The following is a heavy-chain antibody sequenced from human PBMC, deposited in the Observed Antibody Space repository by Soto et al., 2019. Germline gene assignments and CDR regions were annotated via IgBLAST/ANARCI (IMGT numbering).Heavy chain of an antibody. D-gene: IGHD5-18*01. CDR2: INPSGGST. Sequence: QVQLVQSGAEVKKPGASVKVSCETSGYTFTTYYMHWVRRAPGQGLEWMGMINPSGGSTSYAQTFQGRVSMTRDTSTRTIYMELISLRRDDTAIYYCARRAYNYANMDVWGQGTTVTVSS. CDR3: ARRAYNYANMDV. CDR1: GYTFTTYY. V-gene: IGHV1-46*01. J-gene: IGHJ6*02.